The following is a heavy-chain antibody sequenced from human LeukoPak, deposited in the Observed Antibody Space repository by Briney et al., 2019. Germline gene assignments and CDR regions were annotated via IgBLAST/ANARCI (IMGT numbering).Heavy chain of an antibody. CDR1: GFTFSSYW. V-gene: IGHV3-7*01. CDR3: AKLEDSNSPDGSGTDI. CDR2: IKYDGSDK. Sequence: PGGSLRLSCAASGFTFSSYWMTWVRQAPGKGLEWVANIKYDGSDKYYVDSVKGRFTFSRDNAKNSLYLQMNSLRPEDTAVFYCAKLEDSNSPDGSGTDIWGQGTMVTVSS. D-gene: IGHD6-6*01. J-gene: IGHJ3*02.